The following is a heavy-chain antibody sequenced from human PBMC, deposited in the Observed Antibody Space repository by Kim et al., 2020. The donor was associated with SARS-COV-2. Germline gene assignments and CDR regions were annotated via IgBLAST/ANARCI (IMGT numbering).Heavy chain of an antibody. D-gene: IGHD1-26*01. CDR2: IKHDGSRV. Sequence: GGSLRLSCSGSGFNFSNFWMSWVRQAPGKGLEWVANIKHDGSRVFYVDSVKGRFTIFRDNAKKSVYLQMNSLRIEDTAVYFCARDEEWEPLVFDYLGQG. CDR3: ARDEEWEPLVFDY. J-gene: IGHJ4*02. V-gene: IGHV3-7*01. CDR1: GFNFSNFW.